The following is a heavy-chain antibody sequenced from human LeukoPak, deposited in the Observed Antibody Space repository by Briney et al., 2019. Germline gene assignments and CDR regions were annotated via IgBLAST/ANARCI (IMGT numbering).Heavy chain of an antibody. D-gene: IGHD3-10*01. CDR3: AKGLWFGELLSKYYFDY. V-gene: IGHV3-30-3*01. CDR1: GFTFSSYA. CDR2: ISYDGSNK. Sequence: AGGSLRLSFAASGFTFSSYAMHWVRQAPGKGLEWVAVISYDGSNKYYADSVKGRFTISRDNSKNTLYLQMNSLRAEDTAVYYCAKGLWFGELLSKYYFDYWGQGTLVTVSS. J-gene: IGHJ4*02.